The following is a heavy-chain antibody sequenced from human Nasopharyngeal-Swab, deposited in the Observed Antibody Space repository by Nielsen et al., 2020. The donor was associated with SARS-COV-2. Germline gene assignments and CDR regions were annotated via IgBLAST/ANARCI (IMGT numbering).Heavy chain of an antibody. V-gene: IGHV4-34*01. CDR2: ISHSGST. Sequence: SETLSLTCAVYGKSFSGHYWTWIRQPPGKGLEWIGEISHSGSTTYNSSLKSRLAMSVDTSKNQFSLKLNSVTAADTAVYYCARITPSTHNLDYWGQGILVTVSS. J-gene: IGHJ4*02. CDR3: ARITPSTHNLDY. CDR1: GKSFSGHY. D-gene: IGHD5/OR15-5a*01.